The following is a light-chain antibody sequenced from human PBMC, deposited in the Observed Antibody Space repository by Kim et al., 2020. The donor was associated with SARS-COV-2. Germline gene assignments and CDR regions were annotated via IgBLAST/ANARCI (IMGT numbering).Light chain of an antibody. CDR1: QTVSDK. CDR3: QQYSEWPPLT. J-gene: IGKJ4*01. CDR2: DAS. Sequence: QGERATLACRASQTVSDKLAWYQQKPGQAPRLLIYDASTRATGVPVRFSGGGSGTEFTLTISNLQSDDFAIYYCQQYSEWPPLTFGGGTKMEI. V-gene: IGKV3-15*01.